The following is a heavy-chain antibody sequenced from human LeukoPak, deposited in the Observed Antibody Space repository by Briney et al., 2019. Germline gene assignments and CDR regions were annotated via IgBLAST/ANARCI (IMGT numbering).Heavy chain of an antibody. CDR3: ARGEYSSSWYPFDY. CDR1: GYTFTGYD. V-gene: IGHV1-8*01. CDR2: MKSNSGDT. D-gene: IGHD6-13*01. Sequence: GASVKVSCKTSGYTFTGYDINWVRQAPGQGLEWMGWMKSNSGDTHFARKFQGRLTMTRNTSINTAFMELSSLRSEDAAVYYCARGEYSSSWYPFDYWGQGSLVTVSS. J-gene: IGHJ4*02.